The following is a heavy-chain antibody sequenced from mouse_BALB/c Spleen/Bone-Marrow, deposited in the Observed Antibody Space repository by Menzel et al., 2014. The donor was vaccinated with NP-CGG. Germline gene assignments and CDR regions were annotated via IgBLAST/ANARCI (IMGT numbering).Heavy chain of an antibody. J-gene: IGHJ2*01. CDR2: INPNSGYT. V-gene: IGHV1-4*02. CDR3: ARRVPYHFDY. D-gene: IGHD2-10*01. Sequence: QVHVKQSAAELARPGASVKMSCKASGYSLTSYTMHWVKQRPGQGLEWIGYINPNSGYTEYNQKFKDRTTLTADKSSSTAYLHLSSLTSEDSAVYYCARRVPYHFDYWGQGTTLTVSS. CDR1: GYSLTSYT.